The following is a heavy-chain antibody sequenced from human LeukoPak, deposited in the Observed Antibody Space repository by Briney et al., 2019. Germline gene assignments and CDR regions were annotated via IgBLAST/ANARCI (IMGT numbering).Heavy chain of an antibody. CDR1: GFTFSSYG. CDR2: ISYDGSNK. D-gene: IGHD3-10*01. V-gene: IGHV3-30*18. Sequence: GGSLRLYCAAPGFTFSSYGMHWVRQAPGKGLGWVAVISYDGSNKYYADSVKGRFTISRDNSKNTLYLQMNSLRAEDTAVYYCAKDGITMVRGVIWYFDYWGQGTLVTVSS. J-gene: IGHJ4*02. CDR3: AKDGITMVRGVIWYFDY.